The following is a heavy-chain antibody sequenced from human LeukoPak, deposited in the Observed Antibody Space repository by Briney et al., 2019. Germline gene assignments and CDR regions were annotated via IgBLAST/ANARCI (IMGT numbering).Heavy chain of an antibody. V-gene: IGHV3-33*06. CDR2: IWYDGSNK. CDR3: AKGGCGGDCYYYFDY. Sequence: GGSLRLSCAASGFTFSSYGMHWVRQAPGKGLEWVAVIWYDGSNKYHADSVKGRFTISRDNSKNTLYLQMNSLRAEDTAVYYCAKGGCGGDCYYYFDYWGQGTLVTVSS. J-gene: IGHJ4*02. CDR1: GFTFSSYG. D-gene: IGHD2-21*02.